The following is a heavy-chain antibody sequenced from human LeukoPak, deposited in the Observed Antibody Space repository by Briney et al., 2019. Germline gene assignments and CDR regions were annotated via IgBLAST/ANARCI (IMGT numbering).Heavy chain of an antibody. D-gene: IGHD2-21*02. CDR3: TAIRPDY. J-gene: IGHJ4*02. CDR1: GFTPSTDW. V-gene: IGHV3-74*01. Sequence: GSLRLSCAASGFTPSTDWMHSVRQAPGEGLVWVARIKSDVSSTDYAASVKGRFTISRDDANNILYLQMNSLRVEDTAVYYCTAIRPDYWGQGTVVTVSS. CDR2: IKSDVSST.